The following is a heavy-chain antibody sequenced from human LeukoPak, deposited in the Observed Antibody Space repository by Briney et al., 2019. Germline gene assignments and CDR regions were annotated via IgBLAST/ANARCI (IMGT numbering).Heavy chain of an antibody. D-gene: IGHD2/OR15-2a*01. CDR1: GFTVTTSY. Sequence: PGGSLRLSRAPSGFTVTTSYMTWVRQTPGKGLEWVSVIYPTGATYHADSVKGGFTISRDNSKNPVSLQMNSLRADDTALYYCARRILGPIDDWGQGTLVTVSS. J-gene: IGHJ4*02. V-gene: IGHV3-53*01. CDR3: ARRILGPIDD. CDR2: IYPTGAT.